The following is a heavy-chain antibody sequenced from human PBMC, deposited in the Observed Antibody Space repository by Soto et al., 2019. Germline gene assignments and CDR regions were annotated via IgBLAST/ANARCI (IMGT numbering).Heavy chain of an antibody. D-gene: IGHD3-16*02. CDR1: GYTLTELS. V-gene: IGHV1-24*01. CDR3: ATDPFYDYIWGSYRYNGY. Sequence: XVKVSCKVSGYTLTELSMHWVRHAPGKGLEWMGGFDPEDGETIYAQKFQGRVTMTEDTSTDTAYMELSSLRSEDTAVYYCATDPFYDYIWGSYRYNGYWGQGTLVTAPQ. CDR2: FDPEDGET. J-gene: IGHJ4*02.